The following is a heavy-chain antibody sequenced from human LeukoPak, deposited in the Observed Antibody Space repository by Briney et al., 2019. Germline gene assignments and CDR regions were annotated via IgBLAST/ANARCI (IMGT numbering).Heavy chain of an antibody. Sequence: GSLRLSCTASGFILGDYGMSWVRQAPGKGLEWVGFIRRKVYGGTTEYASSVKGRFTISREDSTNIAYLQMNSLKPEDTAVYYCTRDSHNYYGSGTYKDYWGQGTLVTVSS. CDR3: TRDSHNYYGSGTYKDY. D-gene: IGHD3-10*01. J-gene: IGHJ4*02. V-gene: IGHV3-49*04. CDR1: GFILGDYG. CDR2: IRRKVYGGTT.